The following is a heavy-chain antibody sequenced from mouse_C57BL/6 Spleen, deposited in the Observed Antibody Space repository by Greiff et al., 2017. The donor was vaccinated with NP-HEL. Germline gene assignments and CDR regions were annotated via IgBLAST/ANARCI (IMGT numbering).Heavy chain of an antibody. CDR3: ARMGDYDGFDY. CDR2: IWSGGST. CDR1: GFSLTSYG. D-gene: IGHD2-4*01. J-gene: IGHJ2*01. Sequence: VQLQQSGPGLVQPSQSLSITCTVSGFSLTSYGVHWVRQSPGKGLAWLGVIWSGGSTDYNAAFISRLSISKDNSKSQVFFKMNSLQADDTAIYYCARMGDYDGFDYWGQGTTLTVSS. V-gene: IGHV2-2*01.